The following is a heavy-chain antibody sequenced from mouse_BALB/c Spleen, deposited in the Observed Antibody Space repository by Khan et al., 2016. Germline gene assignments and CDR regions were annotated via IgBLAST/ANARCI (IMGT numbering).Heavy chain of an antibody. J-gene: IGHJ3*01. Sequence: EVQLQESGGGLVQPGGSLKLSCAASGFDFSRYWMSWVRQAPGKGLKWIGEINPDSSTINYTPSLQDKFIISRDNAKNTLYLQMSKVSSEDTALYYGARPAWAWFAYWGQGTLVTVSA. CDR1: GFDFSRYW. CDR3: ARPAWAWFAY. CDR2: INPDSSTI. D-gene: IGHD4-1*01. V-gene: IGHV4-1*02.